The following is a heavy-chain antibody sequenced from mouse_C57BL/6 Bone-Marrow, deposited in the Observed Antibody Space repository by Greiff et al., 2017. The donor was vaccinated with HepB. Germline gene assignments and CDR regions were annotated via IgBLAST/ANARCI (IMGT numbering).Heavy chain of an antibody. V-gene: IGHV3-6*01. CDR2: ISYDGSN. J-gene: IGHJ3*01. Sequence: EVQLQESGPGLVKPSQSLSLTCSVTGYSITSGYYWNWIRQFPGNKLEWIGYISYDGSNNYNPSLKNRISITRDTSKNQFFLKLNSVTTEDTATYYCARNAYWGQGTLVTVSA. CDR1: GYSITSGYY. CDR3: ARNAY.